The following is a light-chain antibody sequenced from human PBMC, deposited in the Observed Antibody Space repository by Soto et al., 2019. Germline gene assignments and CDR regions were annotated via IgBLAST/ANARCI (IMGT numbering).Light chain of an antibody. Sequence: EIVLTQSPGTLSLSPGERATLSCRASQSVSSSYLAWYQQKPGQAPRLLIYGASSRATGIPDRFSGSGSGTDFTLHISRLEPDDFALYYCQQYGSSPWTFCQGTPVESK. CDR2: GAS. CDR1: QSVSSSY. J-gene: IGKJ1*01. CDR3: QQYGSSPWT. V-gene: IGKV3-20*01.